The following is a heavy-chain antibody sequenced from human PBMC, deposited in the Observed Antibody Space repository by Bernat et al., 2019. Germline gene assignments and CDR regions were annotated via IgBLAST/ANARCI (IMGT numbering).Heavy chain of an antibody. V-gene: IGHV1-8*01. CDR3: AVLGYCSSTSCYARAFDI. Sequence: QVQLVQSGAEVKKPGASVKVSCKASGYTFTSYDINWVRQATGQGLEWMGWMNPNSGNTGYAQKFQGRVTMTRNTSISTAYMELSSLRSEDTAVYYCAVLGYCSSTSCYARAFDIWGQGTMVTVSS. D-gene: IGHD2-2*01. J-gene: IGHJ3*02. CDR1: GYTFTSYD. CDR2: MNPNSGNT.